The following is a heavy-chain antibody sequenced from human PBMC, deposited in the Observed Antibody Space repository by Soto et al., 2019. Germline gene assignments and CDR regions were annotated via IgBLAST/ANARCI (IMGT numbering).Heavy chain of an antibody. D-gene: IGHD2-2*01. CDR2: IYYSGST. Sequence: SETLSLTCTVSGGSISSGGYYWSLIRQHPGKGLEWIGYIYYSGSTYYNPSLKSRVTISVDTSKNQFSLKLSSVTAADTAVYYCARRYCSSTSCSIFGVAVPRGWFDPWGQGTLVTVSS. CDR3: ARRYCSSTSCSIFGVAVPRGWFDP. CDR1: GGSISSGGYY. V-gene: IGHV4-31*03. J-gene: IGHJ5*02.